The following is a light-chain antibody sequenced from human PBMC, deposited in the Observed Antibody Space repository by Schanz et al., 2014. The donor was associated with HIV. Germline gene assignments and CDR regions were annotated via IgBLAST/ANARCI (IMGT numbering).Light chain of an antibody. CDR2: AAS. V-gene: IGKV1-39*01. J-gene: IGKJ2*01. Sequence: GDRVTITCRASQSISSYLNWYQQKPGKAPKLLIYAASSLQSGVPSRFSGSGSGTDFTLTISSLQPDDFATYYCQQYNSYQYTFGQGTKLQIK. CDR1: QSISSY. CDR3: QQYNSYQYT.